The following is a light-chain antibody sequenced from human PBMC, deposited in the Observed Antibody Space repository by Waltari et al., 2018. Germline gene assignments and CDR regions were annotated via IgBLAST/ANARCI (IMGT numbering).Light chain of an antibody. V-gene: IGKV4-1*01. CDR2: WAS. CDR1: QTILYSSNSKNY. Sequence: DIVMTQSPDSLTVSLGERATVNCKSSQTILYSSNSKNYVTWYQQRPGQPPKLLNSWASTRGSGVPDRFSGGGSGTDFTLTISSLQAEDVAVYYCQQYYSTPLTFGGGTRVEIK. J-gene: IGKJ4*01. CDR3: QQYYSTPLT.